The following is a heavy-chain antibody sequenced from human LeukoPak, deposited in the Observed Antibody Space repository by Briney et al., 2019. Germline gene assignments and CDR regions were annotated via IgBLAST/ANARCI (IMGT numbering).Heavy chain of an antibody. CDR1: GLTFSSNW. V-gene: IGHV3-74*01. D-gene: IGHD1-26*01. CDR2: IKGDGSST. CDR3: VRDPHGGSGSDPHDAFDI. J-gene: IGHJ3*02. Sequence: GGSLRLSCAVSGLTFSSNWMHWVRQAPGKGLVWVSRIKGDGSSTSYADSVKGRFTISRDNAKNTLYLQMNSLRAEDTAVYYCVRDPHGGSGSDPHDAFDIWGQGTVVTVSS.